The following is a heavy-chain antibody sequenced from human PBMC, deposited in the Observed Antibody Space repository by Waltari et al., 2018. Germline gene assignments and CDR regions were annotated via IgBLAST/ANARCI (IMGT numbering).Heavy chain of an antibody. CDR3: ARYPFGIWGSDAFDI. D-gene: IGHD7-27*01. V-gene: IGHV4-4*02. CDR2: IYHSGST. CDR1: GGAISSSHW. J-gene: IGHJ3*02. Sequence: QVQLQESGPGLVKPSGTVSLTCAVSGGAISSSHWWSWGRQPPGKGLEWVGEIYHSGSTNDNPYLKSRVTISVDKSKNQFSLKLSSVTAADTAVYYCARYPFGIWGSDAFDIWGQGTMVTVSS.